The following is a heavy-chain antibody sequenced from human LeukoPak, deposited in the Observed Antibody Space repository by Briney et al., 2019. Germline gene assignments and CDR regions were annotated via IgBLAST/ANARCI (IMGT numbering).Heavy chain of an antibody. J-gene: IGHJ4*02. CDR3: TRNER. CDR1: GFNPSDNW. CDR2: IKEEGSEK. Sequence: GGALRLSCAASGFNPSDNWMSWVRQAPGKGLEGVGNIKEEGSEKYYVDSVEGRFTISRDNAKDSLYLQMNSLRAEATAMYYCTRNERWGQGTLVPVSS. V-gene: IGHV3-7*05.